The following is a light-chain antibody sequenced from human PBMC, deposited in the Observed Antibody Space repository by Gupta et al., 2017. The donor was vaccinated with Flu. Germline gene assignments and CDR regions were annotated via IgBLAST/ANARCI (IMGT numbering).Light chain of an antibody. CDR1: QDISKS. V-gene: IGKV1-33*01. CDR2: DAS. J-gene: IGKJ1*01. Sequence: SPSSLSTSVGDRVTITCRASQDISKSLNWYQQKPGKAPNLLIYDASNLETGVPPRFSGSGSGTDFTFTISSLQAEDIATYYCQQFHNLPTFGQGTTVEIK. CDR3: QQFHNLPT.